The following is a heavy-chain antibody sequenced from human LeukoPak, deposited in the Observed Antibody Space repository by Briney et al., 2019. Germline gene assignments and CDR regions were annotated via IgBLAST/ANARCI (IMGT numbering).Heavy chain of an antibody. D-gene: IGHD2-21*01. CDR2: ISSGGIVM. J-gene: IGHJ4*02. CDR3: ARDSGESSTRPIFDN. Sequence: GGSLRLSCAASGFAFSSYNMNWVRQAPGKGLEWISFISSGGIVMHYADSVKGRFTVSRDNAKNSLYLQMNSLRAEDTAVYYCARDSGESSTRPIFDNWGQGTLVTVSS. V-gene: IGHV3-21*05. CDR1: GFAFSSYN.